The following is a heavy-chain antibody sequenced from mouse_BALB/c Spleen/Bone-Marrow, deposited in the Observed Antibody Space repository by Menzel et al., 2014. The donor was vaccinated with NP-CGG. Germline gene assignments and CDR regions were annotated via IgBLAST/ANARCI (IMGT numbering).Heavy chain of an antibody. CDR2: IRLKSTNYAT. CDR1: GITFSNYW. Sequence: EVQREESGGGLVQPGGSMKLSCVGSGITFSNYWMNWVRQSPEKGLEWVAEIRLKSTNYATHYAESVKGSLTISRDDSKSSVYLQMNNLRAEDTGIYYCTRSNWGGAMDYFSQATTANVSS. J-gene: IGHJ4*01. CDR3: TRSNWGGAMDY. V-gene: IGHV6-6*02. D-gene: IGHD4-1*01.